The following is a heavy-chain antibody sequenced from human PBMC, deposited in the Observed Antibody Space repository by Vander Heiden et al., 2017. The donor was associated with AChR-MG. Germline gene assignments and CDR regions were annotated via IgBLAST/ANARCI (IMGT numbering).Heavy chain of an antibody. CDR1: GVTFSSFA. J-gene: IGHJ3*02. CDR3: ARVLAYFDWFSDAFDI. D-gene: IGHD3-9*01. CDR2: ISYDGSNK. Sequence: QVQLVESGGGVVQPGRSLRPSCAASGVTFSSFAMHWVRQAPGKGLEWVAVISYDGSNKYYADSVKGRFTISRDNSKNTLYLQMNSLRAEDTAVYYCARVLAYFDWFSDAFDIWGQGTIVTVSS. V-gene: IGHV3-30-3*01.